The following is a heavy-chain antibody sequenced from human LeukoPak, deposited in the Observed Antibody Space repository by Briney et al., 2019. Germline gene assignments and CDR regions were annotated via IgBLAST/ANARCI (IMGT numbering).Heavy chain of an antibody. V-gene: IGHV5-51*01. Sequence: GESLKISCKGSGYSFINYWIAWVRHMPGKGLEWMEIIYPGDSTPRYSPSIQGQVTFSADKSINTAYLQWSSLKASDNAMYYCARHEDGGTYTYWGQGTLVTVSS. CDR2: IYPGDSTP. J-gene: IGHJ4*02. D-gene: IGHD4-11*01. CDR1: GYSFINYW. CDR3: ARHEDGGTYTY.